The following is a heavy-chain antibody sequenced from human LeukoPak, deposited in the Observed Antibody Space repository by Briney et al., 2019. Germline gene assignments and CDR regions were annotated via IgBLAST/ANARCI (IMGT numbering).Heavy chain of an antibody. J-gene: IGHJ6*02. CDR2: IYPGDSDP. CDR3: ARHSSSLSYYYYGMDV. V-gene: IGHV5-51*01. D-gene: IGHD6-13*01. Sequence: GESLKISCKGSGYSFISYWIGWVRQMPGKGLEWMGIIYPGDSDPNYSPSFQGQVTISADKSISTAYLQWSSLKASDTAMYYCARHSSSLSYYYYGMDVWGQGTTVTVSS. CDR1: GYSFISYW.